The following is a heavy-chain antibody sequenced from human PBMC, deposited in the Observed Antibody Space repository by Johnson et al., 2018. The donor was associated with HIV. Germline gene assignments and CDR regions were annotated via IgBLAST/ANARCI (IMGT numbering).Heavy chain of an antibody. D-gene: IGHD4-17*01. V-gene: IGHV3-7*04. CDR2: IKQDGSNK. CDR3: ARARMTTVTNDAFDI. Sequence: VQLVESGGGLVQPGGSLILSCAASGFTFSNSSMRWVRQAPGKGLEWVANIKQDGSNKYYVDSVKGRFTISRDNAKNSLYLQMNSLRAEDTAVYYCARARMTTVTNDAFDIWGQGTMVTVSS. J-gene: IGHJ3*02. CDR1: GFTFSNSS.